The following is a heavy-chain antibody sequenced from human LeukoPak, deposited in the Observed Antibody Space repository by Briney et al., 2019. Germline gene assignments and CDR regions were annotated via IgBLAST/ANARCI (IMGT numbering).Heavy chain of an antibody. V-gene: IGHV3-48*04. J-gene: IGHJ4*02. CDR1: GFTFSSYS. Sequence: PGGSLRLSCAASGFTFSSYSMNWVRQAPGKGLEWVSYISSSSSTIYYADSVKGRFTISRDNAKNSLYLQMNSLRAEDTAVYYCARDINPYSSGWYGFDYWGQGTLVTVSS. D-gene: IGHD6-19*01. CDR2: ISSSSSTI. CDR3: ARDINPYSSGWYGFDY.